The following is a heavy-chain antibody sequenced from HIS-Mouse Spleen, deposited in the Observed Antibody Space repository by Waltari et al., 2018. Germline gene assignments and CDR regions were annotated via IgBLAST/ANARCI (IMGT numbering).Heavy chain of an antibody. D-gene: IGHD6-13*01. Sequence: QVQLQQWGAGLLKPSETLSLTCAVYGGSFSGYYWSWIRQPPGKGLEWIGGINPSGSTTKTPSLKSRVTMSVDTSKNQFSLKLSSVTAADTAVYYCVGVIAAAGPFDYWGQGTLVTVSS. CDR3: VGVIAAAGPFDY. V-gene: IGHV4-34*01. J-gene: IGHJ4*02. CDR2: INPSGST. CDR1: GGSFSGYY.